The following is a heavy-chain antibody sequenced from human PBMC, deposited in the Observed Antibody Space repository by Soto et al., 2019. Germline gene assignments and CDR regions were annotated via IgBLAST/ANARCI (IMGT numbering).Heavy chain of an antibody. CDR3: AKEGGWGLFHDFWSGPDAFDI. J-gene: IGHJ3*02. CDR2: ISGSGGST. D-gene: IGHD3-3*01. V-gene: IGHV3-23*01. CDR1: GCTFSSYA. Sequence: GSLRLPGSASGCTFSSYAMSWVRQAPGKGLEWVSAISGSGGSTYYADSVKVRFTISRDNSKNTLYLQMNSLRAEDTAVYYCAKEGGWGLFHDFWSGPDAFDIWGQGTMVTV.